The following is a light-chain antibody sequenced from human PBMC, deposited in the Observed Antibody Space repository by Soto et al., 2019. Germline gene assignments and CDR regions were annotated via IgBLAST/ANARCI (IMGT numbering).Light chain of an antibody. CDR3: QQCVSWPPLT. CDR1: QSVNLN. J-gene: IGKJ4*01. V-gene: IGKV3-15*01. CDR2: GAS. Sequence: EIVMTQSPATLSVSPGETATLCCRASQSVNLNLAWYQQKPGQAPRLLIYGASIRATGIPARFSGSGAGTEFTLTINSLQSEDSAVYYCQQCVSWPPLTFGGGTTVEIK.